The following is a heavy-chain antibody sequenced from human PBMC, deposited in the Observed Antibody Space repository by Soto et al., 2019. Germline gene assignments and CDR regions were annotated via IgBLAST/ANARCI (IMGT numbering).Heavy chain of an antibody. J-gene: IGHJ3*02. CDR1: GGSFSGYY. V-gene: IGHV4-34*01. CDR3: ARLVSVPAANDAFDI. D-gene: IGHD2-2*01. CDR2: INHSGST. Sequence: QVQLQQWGAGLLKPSETLSLTCAVYGGSFSGYYWSWIRQPPGKGLEWIGEINHSGSTNYNPSLKSRVTTSVDTSKTQFSLKLSSVTAADTAVYYCARLVSVPAANDAFDIWGQGTMVTVSS.